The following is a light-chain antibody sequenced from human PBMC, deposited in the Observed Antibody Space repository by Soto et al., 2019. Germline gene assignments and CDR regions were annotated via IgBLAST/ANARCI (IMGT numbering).Light chain of an antibody. CDR3: QSYDSSLSGVV. CDR1: SSNIGAGYD. CDR2: GNS. J-gene: IGLJ2*01. Sequence: QSVLTQPPSVSGAPGQRVTISCTGSSSNIGAGYDVHWYQQLPGTAPKLIIYGNSNRPSGVPDRFSGSKSGTSASLALTGLQAEDEADYYCQSYDSSLSGVVFGGGTKVTVL. V-gene: IGLV1-40*01.